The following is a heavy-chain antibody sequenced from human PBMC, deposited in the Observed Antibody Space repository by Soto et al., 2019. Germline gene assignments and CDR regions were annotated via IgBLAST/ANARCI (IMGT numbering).Heavy chain of an antibody. Sequence: QAPEMGLEWVSILYTEGTTYYADSVKGRFTISRDNSKNTLYLQMNSLRAEDTAVYFCAKDLYQQLQELYHCGQGTLLPVSS. CDR3: AKDLYQQLQELYH. D-gene: IGHD2-2*01. V-gene: IGHV3-53*01. CDR2: LYTEGTT. J-gene: IGHJ5*02.